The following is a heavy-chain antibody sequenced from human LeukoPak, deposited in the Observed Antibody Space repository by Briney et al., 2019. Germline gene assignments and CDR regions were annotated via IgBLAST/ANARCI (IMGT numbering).Heavy chain of an antibody. D-gene: IGHD6-19*01. J-gene: IGHJ4*02. CDR3: AKVNSGWSEDY. CDR1: GFTFSSYS. Sequence: GGSLRLSCAASGFTFSSYSMNWVRQAPGKGLEWVSYISSSSSTIYYADSVKGRFTISRDNSKNTLYLQMNSLRAEDTAVYYCAKVNSGWSEDYWGQGTLVTVSS. CDR2: ISSSSSTI. V-gene: IGHV3-48*01.